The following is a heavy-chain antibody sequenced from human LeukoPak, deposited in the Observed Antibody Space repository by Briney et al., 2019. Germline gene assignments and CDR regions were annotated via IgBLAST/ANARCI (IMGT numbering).Heavy chain of an antibody. CDR3: AKDIGIFGTGPFDY. V-gene: IGHV3-9*01. CDR2: ISWSSGSI. J-gene: IGHJ4*02. CDR1: GFNFDDYA. Sequence: GGSLRLSCAASGFNFDDYAMHWVRQAPGKGLEWLSSISWSSGSIVYADSVKGRFTISRDNAKNSLSLQMHSLRPEDTAFYYCAKDIGIFGTGPFDYWGQGTLVTVSS. D-gene: IGHD3-3*02.